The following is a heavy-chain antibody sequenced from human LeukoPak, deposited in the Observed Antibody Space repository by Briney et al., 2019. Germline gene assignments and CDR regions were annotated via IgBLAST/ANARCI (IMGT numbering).Heavy chain of an antibody. V-gene: IGHV3-48*03. CDR2: ISGSGSRI. CDR1: GLTFSNYE. D-gene: IGHD3-16*01. Sequence: GGSLRLSCAGSGLTFSNYEMNWVRQAPGKGLEWISFISGSGSRIYYADSVQGRFTISRDNAKNSLFLQMDNLRVDDTGVYYCAKDQGRGGFGLDCWGQGTLVTVSS. J-gene: IGHJ4*02. CDR3: AKDQGRGGFGLDC.